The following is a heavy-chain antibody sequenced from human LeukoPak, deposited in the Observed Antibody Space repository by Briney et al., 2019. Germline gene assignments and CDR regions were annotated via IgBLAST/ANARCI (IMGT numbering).Heavy chain of an antibody. Sequence: QPGGSLRLSCAASGFTFSSYAMSWVRQAPGKRLEWVSAISGSGGSTYYADSVKGRFTISRDNSKNTLYLQMNSLRAEDTAVYYCAKVVELGVSIMYYFDYWGQGTLVTVSS. CDR1: GFTFSSYA. CDR2: ISGSGGST. V-gene: IGHV3-23*01. D-gene: IGHD7-27*01. J-gene: IGHJ4*02. CDR3: AKVVELGVSIMYYFDY.